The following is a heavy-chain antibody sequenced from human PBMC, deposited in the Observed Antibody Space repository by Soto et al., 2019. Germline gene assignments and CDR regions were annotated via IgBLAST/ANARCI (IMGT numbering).Heavy chain of an antibody. J-gene: IGHJ4*02. CDR1: GYTFTGYD. D-gene: IGHD1-1*01. V-gene: IGHV1-8*01. CDR2: MNPNTGNS. Sequence: ASVKVSCKASGYTFTGYDIYWVRQATGQGLEWMGWMNPNTGNSGYAQKFQGRVTVTSDTSINTVHMELSSLRSEDTAVYYCARRAETNGWNGFGADKYYFDFWGQGTLVTVSS. CDR3: ARRAETNGWNGFGADKYYFDF.